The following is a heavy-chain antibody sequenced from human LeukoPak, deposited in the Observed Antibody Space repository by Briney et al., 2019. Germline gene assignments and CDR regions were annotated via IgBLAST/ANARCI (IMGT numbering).Heavy chain of an antibody. V-gene: IGHV1-2*06. D-gene: IGHD6-13*01. Sequence: ASVKVSCKASGYTFTRYYVHWVRQAPGQGLEWMGRINPNSGGTNYAQKFQGRVTMTRDTSISTAYMELSRLRSDDTAVYYCARDLDSSSWTDYWGQGTLVTVSS. CDR2: INPNSGGT. J-gene: IGHJ4*02. CDR1: GYTFTRYY. CDR3: ARDLDSSSWTDY.